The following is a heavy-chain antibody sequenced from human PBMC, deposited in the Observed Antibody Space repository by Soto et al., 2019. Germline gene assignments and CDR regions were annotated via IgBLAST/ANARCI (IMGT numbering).Heavy chain of an antibody. CDR3: ARARVPKRGYSYGSPYYFDY. Sequence: SETLSLTCAVYGGSFSVYYWSWIRHPPGKGLEWIGEINHSGSTNYNPSLKSRVTIPVDTSKNQFSLKLSSVTAADTAVYYCARARVPKRGYSYGSPYYFDYWGQGTLVTVSS. V-gene: IGHV4-34*01. J-gene: IGHJ4*02. CDR2: INHSGST. CDR1: GGSFSVYY. D-gene: IGHD5-18*01.